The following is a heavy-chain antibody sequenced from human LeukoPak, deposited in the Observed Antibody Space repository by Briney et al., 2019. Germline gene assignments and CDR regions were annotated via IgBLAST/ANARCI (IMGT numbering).Heavy chain of an antibody. Sequence: SETLSLTCAVYGGSFSGYYWSWIRQPPGKGLEWIGEINHSGSTNYNPSLKSRVTISVDTSKNQFSLKLSSVTAADTAVYYCARLQSEVVTDIVYYYGMDVWGQGTTVTVSS. D-gene: IGHD2-15*01. V-gene: IGHV4-34*01. CDR2: INHSGST. CDR3: ARLQSEVVTDIVYYYGMDV. J-gene: IGHJ6*02. CDR1: GGSFSGYY.